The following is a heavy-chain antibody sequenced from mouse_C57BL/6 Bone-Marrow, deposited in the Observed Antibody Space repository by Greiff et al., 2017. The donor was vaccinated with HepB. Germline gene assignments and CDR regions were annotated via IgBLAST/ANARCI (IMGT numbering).Heavy chain of an antibody. CDR1: GYTFTSYW. V-gene: IGHV1-62-3*01. CDR3: ARGASLTGTDWYFDV. D-gene: IGHD4-1*01. CDR2: IDPNSGGT. Sequence: QVQLQQPGAELVKPGASVKLSSKASGYTFTSYWMHWVKQRPGLGLEWIGRIDPNSGGTKYNEKFKSKATLTVDKPSSTAYLQLSSLTSEDSAVYYCARGASLTGTDWYFDVWGTGTTVTVSS. J-gene: IGHJ1*03.